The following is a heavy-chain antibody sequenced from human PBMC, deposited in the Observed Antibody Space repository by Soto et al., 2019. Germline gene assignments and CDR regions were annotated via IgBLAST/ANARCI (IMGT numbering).Heavy chain of an antibody. J-gene: IGHJ4*02. V-gene: IGHV4-30-2*01. CDR2: IYQSGST. CDR3: ARSYSGGGAYFDY. D-gene: IGHD2-15*01. CDR1: GGSISSGGYA. Sequence: SETLSLTCAVSGGSISSGGYAWAWLRQPPGKGLEWVGYIYQSGSTYYNPSLKSRVTIAADRSKNQSSLNLASVTAADTAVYYCARSYSGGGAYFDYWGQGTVVTVSS.